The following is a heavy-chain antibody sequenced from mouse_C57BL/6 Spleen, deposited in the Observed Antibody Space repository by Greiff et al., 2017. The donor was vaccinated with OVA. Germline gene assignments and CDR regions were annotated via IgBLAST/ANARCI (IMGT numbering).Heavy chain of an antibody. CDR1: GYTFTEYT. J-gene: IGHJ4*01. D-gene: IGHD4-1*02. V-gene: IGHV1-62-2*01. Sequence: VQVVESGAELVKPGASVKLSCKASGYTFTEYTIHWVKQRSGQGLEWIGWFYPGSGSIKYNEKFKDKATLTADKSSSTVYMEHSRLTSEDSAVYVCATHEVPTAYAMEYWCKGTSVTVSS. CDR2: FYPGSGSI. CDR3: ATHEVPTAYAMEY.